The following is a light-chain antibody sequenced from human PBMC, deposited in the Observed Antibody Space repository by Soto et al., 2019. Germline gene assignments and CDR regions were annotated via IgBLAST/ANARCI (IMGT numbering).Light chain of an antibody. V-gene: IGKV3-11*01. Sequence: EIVLTQSPATLSLSPGERATLSCRASQSVCTLLAWYQHKPGQAPRLLIYDASNRATGVPARFSGSGSGTDFTLTISRLEPEDFAVYYCEQRSNWPPALTFGGGTNVEIK. CDR3: EQRSNWPPALT. CDR2: DAS. CDR1: QSVCTL. J-gene: IGKJ4*01.